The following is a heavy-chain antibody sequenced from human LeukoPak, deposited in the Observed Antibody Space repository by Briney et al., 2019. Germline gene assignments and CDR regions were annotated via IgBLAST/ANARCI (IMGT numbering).Heavy chain of an antibody. CDR1: GGSISSYY. D-gene: IGHD3-22*01. Sequence: SETLSLTCTVSGGSISSYYWSWIRQPPGKGLEWIGYIYYSGSTNYNPSLKSRVTISVDTSKNQFSLKLSSVTAADTAVYYCARVSPPYYYDSSGYYYEYWGQGTLVTVSS. V-gene: IGHV4-59*01. CDR2: IYYSGST. CDR3: ARVSPPYYYDSSGYYYEY. J-gene: IGHJ4*02.